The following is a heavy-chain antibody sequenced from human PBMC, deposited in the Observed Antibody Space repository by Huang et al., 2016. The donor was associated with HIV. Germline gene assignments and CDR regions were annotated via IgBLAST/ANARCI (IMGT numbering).Heavy chain of an antibody. CDR3: ARAGEAYYDSSGYYYFDY. Sequence: QVQLVQSGAEVKKPGSSVKVSCKASGGTFSSYAISWVRQAPGQGLEWVGGIIPICEAANDAKKFQGRVTITADESTSTAYMELSSLRSEDTAVYYCARAGEAYYDSSGYYYFDYWGQGTLVTVSS. J-gene: IGHJ4*02. CDR1: GGTFSSYA. V-gene: IGHV1-69*01. CDR2: IIPICEAA. D-gene: IGHD3-22*01.